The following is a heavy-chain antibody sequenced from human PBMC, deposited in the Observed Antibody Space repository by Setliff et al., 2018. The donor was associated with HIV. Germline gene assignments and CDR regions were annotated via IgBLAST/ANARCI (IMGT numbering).Heavy chain of an antibody. D-gene: IGHD4-17*01. V-gene: IGHV5-51*01. CDR3: ATWTRAETSENFQH. J-gene: IGHJ1*01. CDR1: GYSFTIYW. CDR2: IYPGDSDT. Sequence: GESLKISCKASGYSFTIYWIGWVRQMPGKGLEWMGVIYPGDSDTRYSPSFQGQVTISADKSITTAYVQWSSLKASDTAMSYCATWTRAETSENFQHWGQGTLVTVSS.